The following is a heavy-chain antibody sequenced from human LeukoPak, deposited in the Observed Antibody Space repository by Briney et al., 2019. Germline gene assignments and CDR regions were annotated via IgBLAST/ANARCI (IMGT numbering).Heavy chain of an antibody. V-gene: IGHV4-59*08. J-gene: IGHJ4*02. Sequence: SETLSLTCTVSGGSLSSYYWSWIRQPPGKGLEWIGYIYYSGSTNYNPSLKSRVTISVDTSKNQFSLKLSSVTAADTAVYYCARHGYSGYEAFDYWGQGTLVTVSS. D-gene: IGHD5-12*01. CDR3: ARHGYSGYEAFDY. CDR2: IYYSGST. CDR1: GGSLSSYY.